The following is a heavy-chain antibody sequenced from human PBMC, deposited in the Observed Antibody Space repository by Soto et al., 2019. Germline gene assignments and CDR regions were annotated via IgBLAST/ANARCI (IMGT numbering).Heavy chain of an antibody. V-gene: IGHV4-4*02. CDR3: GMSRGWSTIHS. CDR1: GGSVTTNYW. CDR2: MSHSGPT. Sequence: QLQESGPGLVKPSWTLSLTCAVSGGSVTTNYWWGWVRQSPVTGLKWIGDMSHSGPTNYSPSLKSRVTLSVDTSMNQFSLELKSVTAADTAVYFCGMSRGWSTIHSWGQGTLVTVSS. J-gene: IGHJ4*02. D-gene: IGHD6-19*01.